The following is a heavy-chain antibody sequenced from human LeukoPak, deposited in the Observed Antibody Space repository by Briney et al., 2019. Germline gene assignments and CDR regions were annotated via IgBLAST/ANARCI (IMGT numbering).Heavy chain of an antibody. V-gene: IGHV3-33*08. CDR1: GFTFSSYG. CDR2: IWYDGSNK. CDR3: ARDKASSGYYGYYFDY. J-gene: IGHJ4*02. Sequence: GGSLRLSCAASGFTFSSYGMHWVRQAPGKGLEWVAVIWYDGSNKYYADSVKGRFTISRDNSKNTLYLQMNSLRAEDTAVYYCARDKASSGYYGYYFDYWGQGTLVTVSS. D-gene: IGHD3-22*01.